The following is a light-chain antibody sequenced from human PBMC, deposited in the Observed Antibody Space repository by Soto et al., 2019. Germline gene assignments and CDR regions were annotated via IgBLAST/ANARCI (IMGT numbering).Light chain of an antibody. V-gene: IGKV1-39*01. CDR1: QSISSY. J-gene: IGKJ4*01. Sequence: DIQMTQSPSSLSASVGDRVTITFLAGQSISSYLNWYQQKPGKAPKLLIYAASSLQSGVPSRFSGSGSGTEFTLTISSLQPEDFATYYCQQVSGYPLNFGGGTKVDNK. CDR2: AAS. CDR3: QQVSGYPLN.